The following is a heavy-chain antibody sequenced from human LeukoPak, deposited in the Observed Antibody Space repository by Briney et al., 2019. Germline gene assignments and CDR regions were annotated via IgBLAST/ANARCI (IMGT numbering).Heavy chain of an antibody. CDR3: ARAGAIATVHLDFDL. D-gene: IGHD6-13*01. CDR2: INDYTGDT. V-gene: IGHV4-34*01. Sequence: SETLSLTCTVYGGSFTDYFWTWIRQSPGKGLEWIGEINDYTGDTNYNPSLNSRVSISLEKSKNQFSLELRSVTAADTAVYYCARAGAIATVHLDFDLWGRGTLVTVSS. J-gene: IGHJ4*02. CDR1: GGSFTDYF.